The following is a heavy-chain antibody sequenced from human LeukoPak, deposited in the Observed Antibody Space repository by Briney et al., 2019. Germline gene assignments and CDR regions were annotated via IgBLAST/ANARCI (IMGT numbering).Heavy chain of an antibody. V-gene: IGHV3-30*03. CDR2: ISYDGSNK. J-gene: IGHJ6*02. CDR3: ARGWYTAAAGMDV. Sequence: PGGSLRLSCTASGFRFNSYAMSWVRQAPGKGLEWVAVISYDGSNKYYADSVKGRFTISRDNSKNTLYLQMNSLRDEDTAVYYCARGWYTAAAGMDVWGQGTTVTVSS. D-gene: IGHD6-25*01. CDR1: GFRFNSYA.